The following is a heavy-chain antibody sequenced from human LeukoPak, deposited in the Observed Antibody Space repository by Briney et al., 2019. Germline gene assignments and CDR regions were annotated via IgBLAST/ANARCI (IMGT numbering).Heavy chain of an antibody. D-gene: IGHD2-2*01. V-gene: IGHV4-39*01. CDR2: IYYSGST. Sequence: PSETLSLTCTVSGGSISSSSYYWGWIRQPPGKGLEWIGSIYYSGSTYYNPSLKSRVTISVDTSKNQFSLKLSSVTAADTAVYYCARIRSLDVPSNWFDPWGQGTPVTVSS. J-gene: IGHJ5*02. CDR3: ARIRSLDVPSNWFDP. CDR1: GGSISSSSYY.